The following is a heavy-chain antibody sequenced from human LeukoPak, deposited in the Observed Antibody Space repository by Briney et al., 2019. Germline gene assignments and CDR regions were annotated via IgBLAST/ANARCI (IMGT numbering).Heavy chain of an antibody. Sequence: GGSLRLSCVVSGLTVRNNYMTSVRQAPGKGLELVSLIFSGGGTYYADSVKGRFTISRDSSKNTLYLQMNSLRAEDTALYYCARDPGAAAGNLWSWGQGTLVTVSS. J-gene: IGHJ5*02. V-gene: IGHV3-66*01. D-gene: IGHD6-25*01. CDR3: ARDPGAAAGNLWS. CDR2: IFSGGGT. CDR1: GLTVRNNY.